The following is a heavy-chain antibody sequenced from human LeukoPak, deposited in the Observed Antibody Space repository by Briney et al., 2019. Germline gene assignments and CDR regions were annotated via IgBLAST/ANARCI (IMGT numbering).Heavy chain of an antibody. CDR2: IYHSGST. D-gene: IGHD3-16*01. V-gene: IGHV4-4*02. CDR1: GGSISSSNW. CDR3: AREMITFGGADAFDI. Sequence: SGTLSLTCAVSGGSISSSNWWSWVRQPPGKGLEWIGEIYHSGSTNYNPSLKSRVTISVDKSKNQFSLKLSSVTAADMAVYYCAREMITFGGADAFDIWGQGTMVTVSS. J-gene: IGHJ3*02.